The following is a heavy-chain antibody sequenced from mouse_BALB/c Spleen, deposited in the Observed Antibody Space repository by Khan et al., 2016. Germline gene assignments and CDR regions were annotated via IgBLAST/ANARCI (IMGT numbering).Heavy chain of an antibody. J-gene: IGHJ2*01. CDR1: GYTFTSYW. D-gene: IGHD1-1*01. V-gene: IGHV1-87*01. CDR3: ARSGLYGPFFD. CDR2: IYPGDGDT. Sequence: QVQLKQSGAELARPGASVTLSCKASGYTFTSYWMQWVKQGPGQGLEWIGAIYPGDGDTRYTQKFKGKATLTADKSSSTAYMQLSSLASEDSAVYYCARSGLYGPFFDWGQGTTLTVSS.